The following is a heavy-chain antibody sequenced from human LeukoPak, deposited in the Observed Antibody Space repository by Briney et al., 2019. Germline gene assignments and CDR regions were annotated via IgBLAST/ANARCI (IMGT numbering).Heavy chain of an antibody. J-gene: IGHJ3*02. CDR3: ARCTYSSGWANAFDI. D-gene: IGHD6-19*01. CDR2: IIPIFGTA. CDR1: GYTFTSYG. V-gene: IGHV1-69*13. Sequence: ASVKVSCKASGYTFTSYGISWVRQAPGQGLEWMGGIIPIFGTANYAQKFQGRVTITADESTSTAYMELSSLRSEDTAVYYCARCTYSSGWANAFDIWGQGTMVTVSS.